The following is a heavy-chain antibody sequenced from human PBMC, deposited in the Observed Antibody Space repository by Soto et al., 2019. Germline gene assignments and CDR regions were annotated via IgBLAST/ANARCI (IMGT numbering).Heavy chain of an antibody. D-gene: IGHD6-13*01. V-gene: IGHV3-23*01. CDR1: GFAFSNFA. Sequence: EVQLLESGGGLAQPGGSLRLSCAASGFAFSNFAMTWVRLAPGKGLEWVSVISGDGGTTFYADSVKGRFTISRDNSRNTVDLQMNSLRAEDTAVYHCAQRLPDLVWYFGMEVWGQGTTVTVSS. J-gene: IGHJ6*02. CDR3: AQRLPDLVWYFGMEV. CDR2: ISGDGGTT.